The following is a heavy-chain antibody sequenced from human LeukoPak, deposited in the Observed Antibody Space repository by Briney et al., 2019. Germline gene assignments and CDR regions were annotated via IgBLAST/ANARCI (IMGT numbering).Heavy chain of an antibody. D-gene: IGHD6-13*01. CDR1: GFTFSSYS. V-gene: IGHV3-21*01. CDR3: ASGVLIAAAGGAFDI. Sequence: GGSLRLSCAASGFTFSSYSMNWVRQAPGKGLEWVSSISSSSSYIYYADSVKGRFTISRDNAKNSLYLQMNSLRAEDTAVYYCASGVLIAAAGGAFDIWGQGTMVTVSS. J-gene: IGHJ3*02. CDR2: ISSSSSYI.